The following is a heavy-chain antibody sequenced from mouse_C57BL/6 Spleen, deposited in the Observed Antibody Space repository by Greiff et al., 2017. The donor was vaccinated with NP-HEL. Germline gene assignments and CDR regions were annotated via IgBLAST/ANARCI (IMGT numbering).Heavy chain of an antibody. Sequence: QVQLQQPGAELVMPGASVKLSCKASGYTFTSYWMPWVQQRPGHGLEWIGEIDPSDSYTNYNQKFKGKSTLTVDKSSSTAYMQLSSLTSEDSAVYYCERREGTTVVGYAMDYWGQGTSVTVSS. J-gene: IGHJ4*01. CDR2: IDPSDSYT. D-gene: IGHD1-1*01. CDR3: ERREGTTVVGYAMDY. CDR1: GYTFTSYW. V-gene: IGHV1-69*01.